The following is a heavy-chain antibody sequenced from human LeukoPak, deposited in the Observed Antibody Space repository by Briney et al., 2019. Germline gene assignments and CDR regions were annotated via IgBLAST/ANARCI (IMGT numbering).Heavy chain of an antibody. V-gene: IGHV1-18*01. J-gene: IGHJ5*02. Sequence: ASVKVSCKASGYTFSSYGISWVRQAPGQGLEWMGWIATYNGSTKYAQKVQGRVTMTTDTSTTTAYMELRTLRSDDTAVYYCARDMVGLAANGNWFDPWGQGTLVTVSS. CDR2: IATYNGST. CDR1: GYTFSSYG. D-gene: IGHD6-13*01. CDR3: ARDMVGLAANGNWFDP.